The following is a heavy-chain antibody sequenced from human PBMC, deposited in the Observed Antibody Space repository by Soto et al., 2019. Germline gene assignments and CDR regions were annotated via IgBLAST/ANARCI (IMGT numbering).Heavy chain of an antibody. Sequence: SETLSLTCTASGGSISSYYWSWIRQPPGKGLEWIGYIYYSGSTNYNPSLKSRVTISVDTSKNQFSLKLSSVTAADTAVYYCARWYGGSLDYWGQGTLVTVS. CDR1: GGSISSYY. J-gene: IGHJ4*02. CDR3: ARWYGGSLDY. D-gene: IGHD4-17*01. V-gene: IGHV4-59*01. CDR2: IYYSGST.